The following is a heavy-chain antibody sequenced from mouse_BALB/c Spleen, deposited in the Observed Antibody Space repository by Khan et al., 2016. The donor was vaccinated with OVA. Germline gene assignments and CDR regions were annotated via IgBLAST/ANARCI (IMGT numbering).Heavy chain of an antibody. J-gene: IGHJ1*01. CDR2: FFPVDGRS. D-gene: IGHD2-12*01. CDR1: DYSFINYY. Sequence: QVQLQQPGRELVKPGASVNTSCKTSDYSFINYYIHRVKQRPGQGLEWIGWFFPVDGRSKYNEKFKGKTAPTADKSSSTAYLLLSSLTSEDSSIYICAVSEYDSHWYFDVWGAEATVAVSA. CDR3: AVSEYDSHWYFDV. V-gene: IGHV1S56*01.